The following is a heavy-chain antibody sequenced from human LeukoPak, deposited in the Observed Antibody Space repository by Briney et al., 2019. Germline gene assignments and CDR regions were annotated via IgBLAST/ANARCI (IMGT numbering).Heavy chain of an antibody. J-gene: IGHJ6*03. V-gene: IGHV1-18*01. Sequence: ASVKVSCKASGYTFTSFGISWVRQAPGQGLEWMGWINVYNGNTNYAQKLQGRVTMTTDTSTSTAYMELRSLRSDDTAVYYCARAPPYYDILTGSYYYYYMDVWGKGTTVTISS. CDR2: INVYNGNT. CDR1: GYTFTSFG. D-gene: IGHD3-9*01. CDR3: ARAPPYYDILTGSYYYYYMDV.